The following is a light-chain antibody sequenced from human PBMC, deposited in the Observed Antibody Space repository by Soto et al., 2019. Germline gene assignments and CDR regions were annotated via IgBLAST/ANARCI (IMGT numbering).Light chain of an antibody. CDR3: QKYNSAPWT. Sequence: DIQMTQSPSSLSASVGDRVTITCRASQGISNYLAWYQQKPGKVPKLLIYAASTFQSGVPSRFSGSGSVPDFTLTISSLQPEDVATYYCQKYNSAPWTFGQGTKVEIK. CDR2: AAS. J-gene: IGKJ1*01. V-gene: IGKV1-27*01. CDR1: QGISNY.